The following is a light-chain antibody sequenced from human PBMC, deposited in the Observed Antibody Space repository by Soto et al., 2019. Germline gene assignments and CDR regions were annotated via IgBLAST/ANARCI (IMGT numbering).Light chain of an antibody. V-gene: IGKV3-20*01. CDR1: QSVSSSY. J-gene: IGKJ1*01. CDR3: QQYGSSST. CDR2: DAS. Sequence: EIVLTQSPGTLSLSPEERATLSCRASQSVSSSYLAGYQQKPGQAPRLLIYDASSRATGIPDRFSGSGSGTDFTLTISRLEPEDFAVYYCQQYGSSSTFGQGTKVEIK.